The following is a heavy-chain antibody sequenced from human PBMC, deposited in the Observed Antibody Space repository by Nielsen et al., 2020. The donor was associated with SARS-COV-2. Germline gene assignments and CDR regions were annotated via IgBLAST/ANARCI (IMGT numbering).Heavy chain of an antibody. Sequence: SVKVSCKASGGPFSNFALNWVRQAPGQGLEWMGGIIPIFGTPKYAQRFQGRVTITADTSASTAYMELKSLRSEDTAVYYCARTDCTPDYCYKGDFGVWGQGILVTVSS. D-gene: IGHD2-2*02. CDR2: IIPIFGTP. CDR1: GGPFSNFA. J-gene: IGHJ4*02. CDR3: ARTDCTPDYCYKGDFGV. V-gene: IGHV1-69*06.